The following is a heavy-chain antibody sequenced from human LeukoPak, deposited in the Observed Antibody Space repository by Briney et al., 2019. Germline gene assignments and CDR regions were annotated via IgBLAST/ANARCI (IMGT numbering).Heavy chain of an antibody. D-gene: IGHD5-24*01. CDR2: VLYDGSLK. CDR1: GFTFSRCD. J-gene: IGHJ5*02. CDR3: ARDREIWLPHNWFDP. V-gene: IGHV3-30*02. Sequence: GGSLRLSCAASGFTFSRCDMHWVRQAPGKGLEWVAFVLYDGSLKYYADSVRGRVTISRDNSKNTLYLQMNSLRAEDTAVYYCARDREIWLPHNWFDPWGQGTLVTVSS.